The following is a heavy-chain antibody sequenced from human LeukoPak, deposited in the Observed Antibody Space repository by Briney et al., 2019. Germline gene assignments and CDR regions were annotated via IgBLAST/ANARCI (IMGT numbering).Heavy chain of an antibody. CDR2: MNPNSGNT. D-gene: IGHD3-3*01. Sequence: ASVKVSCKASGYTFTSYDINWVRQATGQGLEWMGWMNPNSGNTGYAQKFQGRVTMTEDTSTDTAYMELSSLRSEDTAVYYCATDTEWPPLLRLWGQGTLVTVSS. J-gene: IGHJ4*02. CDR3: ATDTEWPPLLRL. V-gene: IGHV1-8*02. CDR1: GYTFTSYD.